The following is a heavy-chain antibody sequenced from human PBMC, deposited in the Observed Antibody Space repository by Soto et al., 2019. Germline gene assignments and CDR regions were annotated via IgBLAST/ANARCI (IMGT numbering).Heavy chain of an antibody. V-gene: IGHV1-2*04. Sequence: GASVKVSCKASGYTFTGYYMHWVRQAPGQGLEWMGWINPNSGGTNYAQKFQGWVTMTRDTSISTAYMELSRLRSDDTAVYYCARDMGYCSSTSCYSVPGAFDIWGQGTMVTVS. J-gene: IGHJ3*02. CDR3: ARDMGYCSSTSCYSVPGAFDI. CDR1: GYTFTGYY. D-gene: IGHD2-2*01. CDR2: INPNSGGT.